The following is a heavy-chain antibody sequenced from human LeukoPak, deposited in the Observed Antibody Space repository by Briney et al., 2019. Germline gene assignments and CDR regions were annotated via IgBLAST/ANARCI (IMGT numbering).Heavy chain of an antibody. V-gene: IGHV4-61*02. Sequence: SETLSLTCTVSGGSISSGSYCWSWIRQPAGKGLEWIGRIYTSGSTNYNPSLKSRVTISVDTSKNQFSLKLSSVTAADTAVYYCARADSSGLVDYWGQGTLVTVSS. J-gene: IGHJ4*02. CDR2: IYTSGST. D-gene: IGHD6-19*01. CDR1: GGSISSGSYC. CDR3: ARADSSGLVDY.